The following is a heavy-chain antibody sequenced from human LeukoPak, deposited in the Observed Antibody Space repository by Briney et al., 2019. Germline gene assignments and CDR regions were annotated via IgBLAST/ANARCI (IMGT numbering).Heavy chain of an antibody. J-gene: IGHJ2*01. CDR2: ISSRSSSI. D-gene: IGHD4-17*01. V-gene: IGHV3-48*02. Sequence: PGGSLRLSCAASGFTFSSYSMNWVRQAPGKGLEWVSYISSRSSSIYYADSVKGRFTISRDNAKSSLYLQMNSLRDEDTAVYYCAKDMFGATVTTRWYSDLWGRGTLVTVSS. CDR1: GFTFSSYS. CDR3: AKDMFGATVTTRWYSDL.